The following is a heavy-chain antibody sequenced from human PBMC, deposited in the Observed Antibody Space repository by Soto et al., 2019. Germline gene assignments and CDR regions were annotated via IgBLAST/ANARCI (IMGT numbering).Heavy chain of an antibody. Sequence: EVQLLESGGGLVQPGGSLRLSCAASGFTFSSYAMSWVRQAPGKGLEWVSVISGSVVSTYYADSVKGRFTITRDNSKNPLDLQMNSVRAEDRAVYYWAKIGGFEYSGGCYDYWGQGTLVTVSS. CDR3: AKIGGFEYSGGCYDY. J-gene: IGHJ4*02. D-gene: IGHD1-26*01. V-gene: IGHV3-23*01. CDR2: ISGSVVST. CDR1: GFTFSSYA.